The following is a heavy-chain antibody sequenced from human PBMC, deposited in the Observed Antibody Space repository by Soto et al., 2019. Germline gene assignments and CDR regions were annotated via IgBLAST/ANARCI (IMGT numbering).Heavy chain of an antibody. J-gene: IGHJ6*02. D-gene: IGHD6-13*01. V-gene: IGHV1-69*01. CDR1: GGTFSSYA. CDR3: ARGQGIAAAERYYYYYGMDV. Sequence: QVQLVQSGAEVKKPGSSVKVSCKASGGTFSSYAISWVRQAPGQGLEWMGGIIPIFGTANYAQKFQGRVTIPADESTSTAYMELSSLRSEDTAVYYCARGQGIAAAERYYYYYGMDVWGQGTTVTVSS. CDR2: IIPIFGTA.